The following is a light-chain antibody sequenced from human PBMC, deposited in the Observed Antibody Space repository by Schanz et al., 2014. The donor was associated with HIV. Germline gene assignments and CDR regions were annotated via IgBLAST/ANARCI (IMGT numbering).Light chain of an antibody. CDR3: QVWDRSSAHVV. J-gene: IGLJ2*01. CDR1: NIGSLG. Sequence: SSELTQPPSVSVAPGKTARITCGGVNIGSLGVHWYQQKPGQAPVLLMYYDSDRPSGIPERFSGSISGNTATLTISRVEAGDEADYYCQVWDRSSAHVVFGGGTKLTVL. V-gene: IGLV3-21*04. CDR2: YDS.